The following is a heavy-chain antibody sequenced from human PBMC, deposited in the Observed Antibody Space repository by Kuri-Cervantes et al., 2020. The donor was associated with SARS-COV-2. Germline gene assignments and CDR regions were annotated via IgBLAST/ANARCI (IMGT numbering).Heavy chain of an antibody. Sequence: GESLKISCAASGFTFSSYSMNWVRQAPGKGLEWVAVISYDGSNKYYADSVRGRFTISRDNSKNTLYLQMNSLRAEDTAVYYCARDGIAVAGREQNFDYWGQGTLVTVSS. CDR2: ISYDGSNK. CDR3: ARDGIAVAGREQNFDY. CDR1: GFTFSSYS. J-gene: IGHJ4*02. V-gene: IGHV3-30*03. D-gene: IGHD6-19*01.